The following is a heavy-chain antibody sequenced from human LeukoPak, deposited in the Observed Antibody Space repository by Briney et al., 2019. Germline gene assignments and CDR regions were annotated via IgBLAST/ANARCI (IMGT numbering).Heavy chain of an antibody. CDR2: TGQYGQDD. CDR3: AAGGAPGRFDY. J-gene: IGHJ4*02. CDR1: GFIFRNRW. V-gene: IGHV3-7*01. Sequence: GGSLRLSCAASGFIFRNRWATWVRQAPGKGLEWVASTGQYGQDDDYVDSVRGRFTISREFAKISLFLQMNSLRVEDTAVYYCAAGGAPGRFDYWGRGAPVTVSS. D-gene: IGHD6-13*01.